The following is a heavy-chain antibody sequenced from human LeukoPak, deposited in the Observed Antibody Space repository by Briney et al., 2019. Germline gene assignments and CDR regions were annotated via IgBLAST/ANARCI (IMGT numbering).Heavy chain of an antibody. Sequence: SETLSLTCTVSGGSISSSSYYWGWIRQPPGKGLEWIGSVYYVGSTYHNPSLKSRVTISVDTSKNQFSLRLSSLTAADTAVYYCVRMRALVPYYYMDVWGKGTTVTISS. CDR3: VRMRALVPYYYMDV. D-gene: IGHD6-13*01. J-gene: IGHJ6*03. CDR2: VYYVGST. CDR1: GGSISSSSYY. V-gene: IGHV4-39*01.